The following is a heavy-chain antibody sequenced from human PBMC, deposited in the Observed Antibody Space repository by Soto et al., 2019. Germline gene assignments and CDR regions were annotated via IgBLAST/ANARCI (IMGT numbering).Heavy chain of an antibody. J-gene: IGHJ5*02. D-gene: IGHD6-13*01. Sequence: SETLSLTCAVSGGSISSGGYSRNWIRQPPGKGLEWIGYIYYSGSTYYNPSLKSRVTISVDTSKNQFPLKLSSVTAADTAVYYCARVFSDSSTFFEPWGQGTLVTVSS. V-gene: IGHV4-31*11. CDR2: IYYSGST. CDR3: ARVFSDSSTFFEP. CDR1: GGSISSGGYS.